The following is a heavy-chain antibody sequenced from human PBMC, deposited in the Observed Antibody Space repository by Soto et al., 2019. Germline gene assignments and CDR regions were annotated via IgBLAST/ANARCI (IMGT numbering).Heavy chain of an antibody. J-gene: IGHJ4*02. Sequence: ASVKVSCKASGYTFSDYYIHWVRQAPGQGLEWMGWINPNSGGTKYAPKFQGGVTMTRDTSITTAYMELSRLRSGDTAVYYCERNSSIAARGIDYWGQGTLVTVSS. CDR3: ERNSSIAARGIDY. D-gene: IGHD6-6*01. CDR2: INPNSGGT. V-gene: IGHV1-2*02. CDR1: GYTFSDYY.